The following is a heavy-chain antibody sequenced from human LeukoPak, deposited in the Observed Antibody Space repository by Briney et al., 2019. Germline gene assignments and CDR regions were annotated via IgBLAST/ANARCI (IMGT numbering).Heavy chain of an antibody. D-gene: IGHD6-13*01. CDR3: ASTRIAAAGIMDV. CDR1: GYAFTGYY. CDR2: INPNSGGA. Sequence: ASVKVSCKASGYAFTGYYMHWVRQAPGQGLEWMGWINPNSGGANYAQKFQGRVTMTGDTSISTAYMELSRLRSDDTAVYYCASTRIAAAGIMDVWGQGTTVTVSS. V-gene: IGHV1-2*02. J-gene: IGHJ6*02.